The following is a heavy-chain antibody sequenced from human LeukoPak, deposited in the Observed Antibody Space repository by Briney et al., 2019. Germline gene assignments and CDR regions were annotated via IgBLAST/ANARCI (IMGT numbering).Heavy chain of an antibody. D-gene: IGHD4-17*01. CDR2: MNPNSGNT. V-gene: IGHV1-8*03. CDR1: GYTFTSYD. CDR3: ARGATYGDYYYYYMDV. J-gene: IGHJ6*03. Sequence: ASVKLSCNASGYTFTSYDSNWVRQATGQGLEWMGCMNPNSGNTGYAQKFQGRVTITRNTSIRTAYMELSSLRSEDTAVYYCARGATYGDYYYYYMDVWGKGTTVTVSS.